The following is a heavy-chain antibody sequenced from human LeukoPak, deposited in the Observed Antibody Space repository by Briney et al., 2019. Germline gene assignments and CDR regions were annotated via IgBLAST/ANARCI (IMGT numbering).Heavy chain of an antibody. CDR2: ISSSGIYT. D-gene: IGHD3-22*01. Sequence: KPGGSLRLSCAASGFTFSDYYMSWIRQAPGKGLDWVSYISSSGIYTNYADSVKGRFTISRDNAKNSLYLQMNSLRAEDTAVYYCARDSSRYYDSSGDPSYWGQGTLVTVSS. J-gene: IGHJ4*02. V-gene: IGHV3-11*05. CDR3: ARDSSRYYDSSGDPSY. CDR1: GFTFSDYY.